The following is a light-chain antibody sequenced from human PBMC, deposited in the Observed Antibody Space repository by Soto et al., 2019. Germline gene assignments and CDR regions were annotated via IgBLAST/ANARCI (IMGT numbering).Light chain of an antibody. V-gene: IGLV7-46*01. CDR1: TGAVTSGHY. J-gene: IGLJ2*01. CDR3: LLSYSAARSWV. Sequence: QAVVTQEPSLTVSPGGTVTLTCGSSTGAVTSGHYPYWFQQKPGQAPRTLIYDTSDKHSWTPARFSGSLLGGKAALTLSGAQPEGEAEYYCLLSYSAARSWVFGGGTKLTVL. CDR2: DTS.